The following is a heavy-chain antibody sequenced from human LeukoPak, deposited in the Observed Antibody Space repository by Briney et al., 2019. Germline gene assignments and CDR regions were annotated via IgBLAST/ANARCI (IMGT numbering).Heavy chain of an antibody. Sequence: GGSLRLSCAASGFTFSTHSMRWVRQAPGKGLEWISYISSSSSAMLYADSVKGRFTISRDNAKNSLYLQMNSLRDEDTAVYYCTKDTRVGGTMDFDYWGQGTLVTVSS. J-gene: IGHJ4*02. V-gene: IGHV3-48*02. CDR3: TKDTRVGGTMDFDY. D-gene: IGHD1-26*01. CDR1: GFTFSTHS. CDR2: ISSSSSAM.